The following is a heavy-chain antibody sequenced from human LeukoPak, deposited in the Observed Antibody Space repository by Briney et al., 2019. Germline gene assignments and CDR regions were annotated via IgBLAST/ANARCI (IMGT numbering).Heavy chain of an antibody. V-gene: IGHV3-23*01. J-gene: IGHJ4*02. CDR2: VSGSDGRT. CDR3: ARISVTSYYFDY. CDR1: GFTVSSNY. Sequence: GGSLRLSCAASGFTVSSNYMSWVRQAPGKGLEWVSAVSGSDGRTYYADSVKGRFTISRDNAKSSLYLQMNSLRAEDTAVYYCARISVTSYYFDYWGQGTLVTVSS. D-gene: IGHD3-16*02.